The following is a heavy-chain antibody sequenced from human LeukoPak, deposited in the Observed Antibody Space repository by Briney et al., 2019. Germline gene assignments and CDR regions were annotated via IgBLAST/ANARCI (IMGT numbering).Heavy chain of an antibody. Sequence: ASVKVSCKASGYSFTSYGISWVRQAPEQGLEWMGWISAYNGNTNEAQNFQGGVTMTTDTSTSTAYMELRSLRYDDTAVYYCARDIGPTSMRWLRHFDYWGQGTLVTVSS. V-gene: IGHV1-18*01. CDR1: GYSFTSYG. CDR3: ARDIGPTSMRWLRHFDY. J-gene: IGHJ4*02. D-gene: IGHD5-24*01. CDR2: ISAYNGNT.